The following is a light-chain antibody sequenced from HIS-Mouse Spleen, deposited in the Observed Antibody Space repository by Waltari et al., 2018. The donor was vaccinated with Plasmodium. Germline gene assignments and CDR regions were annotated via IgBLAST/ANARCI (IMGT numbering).Light chain of an antibody. CDR2: GAS. Sequence: EIVMTQSPATLSVSPGERATLSCRASQSVSSNLAWYPQKPGQAPRLRIYGASTRATGIPARFSVSGSGTEFTLTISSLQSEDFAVYYCQQYNNWSFTFGPGTKVDIK. V-gene: IGKV3-15*01. CDR3: QQYNNWSFT. CDR1: QSVSSN. J-gene: IGKJ3*01.